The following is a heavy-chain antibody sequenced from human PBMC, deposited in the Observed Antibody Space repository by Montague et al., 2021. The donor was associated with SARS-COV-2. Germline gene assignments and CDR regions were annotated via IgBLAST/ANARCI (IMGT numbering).Heavy chain of an antibody. CDR2: IFGSGSST. CDR1: GFTFSNYA. V-gene: IGHV3-23*03. J-gene: IGHJ2*01. CDR3: AKDGATVRGLINWYFDL. D-gene: IGHD3-10*01. Sequence: SLSLSWSASGFTFSNYAMNWVRQAPGKGLEWVSVIFGSGSSTYYSGSVRGRFIVSRDNSKNTLYLQMNNLRAEDTAVYYCAKDGATVRGLINWYFDLWGRGTLVTVSS.